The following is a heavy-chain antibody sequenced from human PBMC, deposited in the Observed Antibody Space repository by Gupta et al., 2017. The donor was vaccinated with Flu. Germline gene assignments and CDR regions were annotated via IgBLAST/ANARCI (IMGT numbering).Heavy chain of an antibody. V-gene: IGHV4-31*03. D-gene: IGHD3-22*01. CDR3: ARWHFDSSGYYGRCDD. CDR2: IYYTGGR. J-gene: IGHJ4*02. Sequence: QVQLQESGPGLVKPSQTLSLTCTVSGGSISSGDYYWNWIRQHPGKGLEWIGYIYYTGGRFYNPSLKSRMTISIDTSKNQFSLKLNSVTAADTAVYYCARWHFDSSGYYGRCDDWGQGTLGTVSS. CDR1: GGSISSGDYY.